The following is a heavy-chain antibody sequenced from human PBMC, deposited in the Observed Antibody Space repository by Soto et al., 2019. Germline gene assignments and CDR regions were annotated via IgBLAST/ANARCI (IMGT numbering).Heavy chain of an antibody. CDR2: INHSGIP. CDR3: ARGWRAAFDY. CDR1: GRSFSGYQ. D-gene: IGHD6-25*01. J-gene: IGHJ4*02. V-gene: IGHV4-34*01. Sequence: PSETLSLTCAVYGRSFSGYQWIWIRQPPGKGLEWIGEINHSGIPNYNSSLESRVTISIDTSKNQFSLKLSSVTAADTAVYYCARGWRAAFDYWGQGTLVT.